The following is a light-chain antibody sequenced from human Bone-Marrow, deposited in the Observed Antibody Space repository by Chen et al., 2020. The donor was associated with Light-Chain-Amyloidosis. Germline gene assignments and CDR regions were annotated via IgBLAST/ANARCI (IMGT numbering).Light chain of an antibody. Sequence: SYELTQPPSVSVSPGQTARITCSGDDLPTKYAYWYQQKPSLAPVLVIHRDSERPAGISERFSGSRAGTTATLTISGVQAEDEADYHCQSADSSGTYEVIFGGGTKLTVL. CDR3: QSADSSGTYEVI. CDR2: RDS. J-gene: IGLJ2*01. CDR1: DLPTKY. V-gene: IGLV3-25*03.